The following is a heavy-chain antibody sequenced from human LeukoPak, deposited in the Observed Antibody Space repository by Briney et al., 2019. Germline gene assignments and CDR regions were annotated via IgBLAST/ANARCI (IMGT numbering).Heavy chain of an antibody. CDR3: ARGWGYCSSTSCYDPYYMDV. CDR1: GGSISSYY. V-gene: IGHV4-59*01. J-gene: IGHJ6*03. CDR2: IYHNGST. Sequence: SETLSLTCTVSGGSISSYYWSWIREPPGKGLEWIGYIYHNGSTNYNPSLKSRVTISVDTSKNQFSLKLSSVTAADTAVYYCARGWGYCSSTSCYDPYYMDVWGKGTTVTVSS. D-gene: IGHD2-2*01.